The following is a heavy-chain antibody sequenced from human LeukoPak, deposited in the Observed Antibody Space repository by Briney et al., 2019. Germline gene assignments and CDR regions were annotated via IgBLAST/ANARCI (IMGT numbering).Heavy chain of an antibody. CDR2: IYSGGST. V-gene: IGHV3-66*02. CDR3: ARGKRFLEWLPEYYFDY. J-gene: IGHJ4*02. Sequence: GGSLRLSCAASGLTVSSNYMSWVRQAPGKGLEWVSVIYSGGSTYYADSVKGRFTISRDNSKNTLYLQMNSLRAEDTAVYYCARGKRFLEWLPEYYFDYWGQGTLVTVSS. CDR1: GLTVSSNY. D-gene: IGHD3-3*01.